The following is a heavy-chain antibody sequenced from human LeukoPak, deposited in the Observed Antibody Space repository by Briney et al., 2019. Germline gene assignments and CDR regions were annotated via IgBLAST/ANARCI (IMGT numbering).Heavy chain of an antibody. Sequence: PGGSLRLSCAASGFPFSTYSMHWVRQTPGKGLEWVSYSSSSGRAIYCADSVRGRFTMSRDNAKNSLFLQMDSLRDEDTAVYYCARDKGNDYGTYDNWGQGTLVTVSS. CDR1: GFPFSTYS. CDR2: SSSSGRAI. V-gene: IGHV3-48*02. J-gene: IGHJ4*02. D-gene: IGHD4-17*01. CDR3: ARDKGNDYGTYDN.